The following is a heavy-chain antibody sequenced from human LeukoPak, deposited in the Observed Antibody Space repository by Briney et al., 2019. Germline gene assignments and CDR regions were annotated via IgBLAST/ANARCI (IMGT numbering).Heavy chain of an antibody. CDR1: GFTFSSYA. Sequence: GGSLRLSCAASGFTFSSYAMSWVRQAPGKGLEWVSAISGSGGSTYYADSVKGRFTISRDNSKNTLYLQMNSLRAEDTAVYYCAKAYYYDSSGYHFDYWGQGTLVTVSS. CDR3: AKAYYYDSSGYHFDY. V-gene: IGHV3-23*01. D-gene: IGHD3-22*01. CDR2: ISGSGGST. J-gene: IGHJ4*02.